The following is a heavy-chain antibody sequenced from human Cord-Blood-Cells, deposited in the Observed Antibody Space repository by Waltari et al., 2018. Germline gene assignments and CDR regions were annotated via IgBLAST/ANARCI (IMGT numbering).Heavy chain of an antibody. J-gene: IGHJ4*02. CDR2: ISWDGGST. Sequence: EVQLVESGGVVVQPGGSLRLSCAASGFTFDDYTMHWVRQAPGKGLEWVSLISWDGGSTYYADSVKCRFTISRDNSKNSLYLQMNSLRTEDTALYYCAKERTGDLDYWGQGTLVTVSS. V-gene: IGHV3-43*01. D-gene: IGHD7-27*01. CDR3: AKERTGDLDY. CDR1: GFTFDDYT.